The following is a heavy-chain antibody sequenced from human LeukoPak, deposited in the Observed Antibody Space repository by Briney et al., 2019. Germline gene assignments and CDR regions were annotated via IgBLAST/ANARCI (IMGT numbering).Heavy chain of an antibody. J-gene: IGHJ1*01. D-gene: IGHD3-9*01. CDR2: IDYRGNT. V-gene: IGHV4-39*02. CDR1: GGSISDTDHY. CDR3: ASSSQEYYDILTGFHD. Sequence: SETLSLTCSVSGGSISDTDHYWGWIRQPPGKGLEWIASIDYRGNTYQKPPLKSRVTISMDTSKSHFSLQLSSVTAADTAVYYCASSSQEYYDILTGFHDWGQGTLVVVSS.